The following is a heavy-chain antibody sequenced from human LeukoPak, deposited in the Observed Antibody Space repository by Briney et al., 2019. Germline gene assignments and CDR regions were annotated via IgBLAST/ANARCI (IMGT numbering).Heavy chain of an antibody. D-gene: IGHD5-18*01. CDR2: IKQDGSEK. CDR3: ARLFGYDYGYLY. Sequence: PGGSLRLSCAASGFTFSNYWMSWVRQAPGKGLEWVANIKQDGSEKYYVDSVRGRFTISRDNAKNSLYLQMNSLRAEDTAVYYCARLFGYDYGYLYWSQGTLVTVSS. CDR1: GFTFSNYW. J-gene: IGHJ4*02. V-gene: IGHV3-7*01.